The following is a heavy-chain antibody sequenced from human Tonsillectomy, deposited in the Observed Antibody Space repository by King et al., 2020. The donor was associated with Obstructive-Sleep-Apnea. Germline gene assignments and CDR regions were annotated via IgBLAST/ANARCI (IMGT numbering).Heavy chain of an antibody. V-gene: IGHV3-30*04. J-gene: IGHJ4*02. Sequence: VQLVESGGGVVQPGGSLRLSCAASGFTFSSFAMHWARQAPGKGLEWVALISFDASKTTYADSVRGRFTISRDDSKNTMYLQMNSLRTDDTAVYYCARDLSRGRFLVRLAFDYWGQGTLVTVSS. CDR2: ISFDASKT. D-gene: IGHD3-3*01. CDR1: GFTFSSFA. CDR3: ARDLSRGRFLVRLAFDY.